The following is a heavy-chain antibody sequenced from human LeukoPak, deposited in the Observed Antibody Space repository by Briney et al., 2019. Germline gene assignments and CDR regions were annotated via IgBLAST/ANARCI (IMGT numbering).Heavy chain of an antibody. CDR3: ASLGGGSTVTTYLNY. V-gene: IGHV1-18*01. Sequence: ASVKVSCKAFDNTFSYYGISWVRQAPGQGLEWMGWISAYNGQTDYAQKFQGRVTLTRDTSTSTVYMELSSLRSEDTAVYYCASLGGGSTVTTYLNYWGQGTLVIVSS. CDR2: ISAYNGQT. CDR1: DNTFSYYG. J-gene: IGHJ4*02. D-gene: IGHD4-17*01.